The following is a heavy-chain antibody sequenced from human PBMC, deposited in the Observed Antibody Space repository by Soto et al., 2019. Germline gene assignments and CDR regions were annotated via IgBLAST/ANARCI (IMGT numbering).Heavy chain of an antibody. J-gene: IGHJ6*02. CDR1: GGSISSYY. CDR3: AKEGGNHYYYYAMDV. CDR2: TFYRSKWYN. Sequence: SETLSLTCTVSGGSISSYYWSWIRQSPSRGLEWLGRTFYRSKWYNDYAVSVKGRITINPDTSKNQFSLQLNSVTPEDTAVYYCAKEGGNHYYYYAMDVWGQGTTVTVSS. V-gene: IGHV6-1*01. D-gene: IGHD1-26*01.